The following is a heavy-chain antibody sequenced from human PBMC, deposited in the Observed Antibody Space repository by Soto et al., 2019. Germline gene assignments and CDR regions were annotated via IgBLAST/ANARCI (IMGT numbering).Heavy chain of an antibody. V-gene: IGHV2-5*02. CDR1: GFSLSTSGVG. J-gene: IGHJ4*02. Sequence: QITLKESGPTLVKPTQTLTLTCTFSGFSLSTSGVGVGWIRQPPGKALEWLALIYWDDDKRYSPSLKSRLTITKDTSKNQVVLTMTNMDPVDTATYYCARGITGIHFDYWGQGTLVTASS. CDR3: ARGITGIHFDY. CDR2: IYWDDDK. D-gene: IGHD1-20*01.